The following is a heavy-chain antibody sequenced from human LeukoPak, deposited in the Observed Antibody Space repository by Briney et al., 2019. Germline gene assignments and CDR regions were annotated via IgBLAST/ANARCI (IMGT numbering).Heavy chain of an antibody. CDR2: INHSGST. CDR1: GGSFSGYY. CDR3: ARANIVVVVAATRVAWFDP. J-gene: IGHJ5*02. D-gene: IGHD2-15*01. Sequence: SETLSLTCAVYGGSFSGYYWSWIRQPPGKGLEWIGEINHSGSTNYNPSLKSRVTISVDTSKNQFSLKLSSVTAADTAVYYCARANIVVVVAATRVAWFDPWGQGTLVTVSS. V-gene: IGHV4-34*01.